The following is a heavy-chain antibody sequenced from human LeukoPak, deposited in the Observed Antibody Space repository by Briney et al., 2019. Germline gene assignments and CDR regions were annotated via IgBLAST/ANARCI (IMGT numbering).Heavy chain of an antibody. V-gene: IGHV3-7*01. CDR2: IKQDGSEK. J-gene: IGHJ4*02. CDR3: ARNQRRLDY. Sequence: PGGSLRLSCAASGFPFSTYEMNWVRQAPGKGLELVANIKQDGSEKYYVDSVKGRFTISRDNAKNSLYLQMNSLRAEDTAVYYCARNQRRLDYWGQGTLVTVSS. CDR1: GFPFSTYE. D-gene: IGHD1-14*01.